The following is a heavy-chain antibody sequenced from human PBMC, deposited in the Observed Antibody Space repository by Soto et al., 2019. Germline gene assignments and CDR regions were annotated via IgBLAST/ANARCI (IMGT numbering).Heavy chain of an antibody. Sequence: QVQLLESGGGLVQPGESLRLSCAASGFTVSGDYMGWIRQPPGKGLEWISLISSDSSHIDHSDSVKGRFTISRDNAKNSLYLQMNSLRAEDTAVYFCATGQQVRMADIWGQGTMVTVSS. D-gene: IGHD6-13*01. CDR3: ATGQQVRMADI. CDR1: GFTVSGDY. CDR2: ISSDSSHI. V-gene: IGHV3-11*03. J-gene: IGHJ3*02.